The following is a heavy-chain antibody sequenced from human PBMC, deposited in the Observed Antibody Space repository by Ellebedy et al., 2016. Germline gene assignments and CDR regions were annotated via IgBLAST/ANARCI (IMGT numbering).Heavy chain of an antibody. D-gene: IGHD2-15*01. J-gene: IGHJ4*02. CDR3: AKDVCSGGSCPLDN. V-gene: IGHV3-9*01. CDR2: ISWNSCRI. Sequence: GGSLRLSCAASGFTFDDYAMHWVRQAPGKGLEWVSGISWNSCRIGYAYSVTGRFTISRDNAKNFLYLQMNSLRAEDTAWYYCAKDVCSGGSCPLDNWGQGTLVTVSS. CDR1: GFTFDDYA.